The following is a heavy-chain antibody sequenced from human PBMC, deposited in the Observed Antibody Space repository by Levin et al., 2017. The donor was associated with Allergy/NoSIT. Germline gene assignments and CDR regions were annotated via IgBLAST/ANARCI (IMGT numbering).Heavy chain of an antibody. D-gene: IGHD5-12*01. CDR3: ARSARGYGTFDY. J-gene: IGHJ4*02. Sequence: GESLKISCAASGFTFSSYAMSWVRQAPGKGLEWVSAIYASADSIYYSDSVKGRFTISRESSKNTLYLHMNSLRAEDTAVYYCARSARGYGTFDYWGQGTLDTVSS. CDR2: IYASADSI. V-gene: IGHV3-23*01. CDR1: GFTFSSYA.